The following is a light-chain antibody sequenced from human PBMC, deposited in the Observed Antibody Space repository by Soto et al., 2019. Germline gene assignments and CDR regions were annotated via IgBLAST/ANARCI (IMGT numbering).Light chain of an antibody. CDR3: QQHGISQWT. CDR1: QSVSSSS. CDR2: GAA. Sequence: TQCPVTLSWSPFRIATLSFMARQSVSSSSLAWYQRKPGQAPTHLIYGAASRSTGIPNRLSGSGSGTAFTPPTITREPQDFAVYYCQQHGISQWTFGQGTKVDIK. J-gene: IGKJ1*01. V-gene: IGKV3-20*01.